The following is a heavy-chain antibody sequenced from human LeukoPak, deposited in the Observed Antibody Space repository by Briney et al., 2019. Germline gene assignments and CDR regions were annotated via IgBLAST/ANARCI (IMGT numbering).Heavy chain of an antibody. J-gene: IGHJ4*02. D-gene: IGHD3-22*01. CDR1: GYTLTELS. V-gene: IGHV1-24*01. CDR2: FDPEDGET. CDR3: ATDPYYYDSSGYYPTFDY. Sequence: ASVKVSCKVSGYTLTELSMHWVRQASGKGLEWMGGFDPEDGETIYAQKFQGRVTMTEDTSTDTAYMELSSLRSEDTAVYYCATDPYYYDSSGYYPTFDYWGQGTLVTVSS.